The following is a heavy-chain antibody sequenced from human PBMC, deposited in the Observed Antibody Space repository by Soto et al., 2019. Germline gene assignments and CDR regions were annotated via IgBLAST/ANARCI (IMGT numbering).Heavy chain of an antibody. CDR1: GFAFSDYT. D-gene: IGHD5-12*01. J-gene: IGHJ2*01. CDR3: AGDRGHDAWYFDL. Sequence: MELVESGGGLVKPGGSLRLSCEASGFAFSDYTMHWVRQAPGRGLDWVSSIGDSGSFIYYADSMKGRITISRDNAKKTFYLQMNPLRVEDTAIYYCAGDRGHDAWYFDLWGRGTAVTVSS. CDR2: IGDSGSFI. V-gene: IGHV3-21*01.